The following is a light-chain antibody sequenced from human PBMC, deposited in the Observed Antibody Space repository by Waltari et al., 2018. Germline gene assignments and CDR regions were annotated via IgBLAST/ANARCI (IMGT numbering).Light chain of an antibody. CDR2: NNN. Sequence: QSVLTPPPSASGTPGPTVTISCPGSRSNIGGNAVNWYRQLPGTAPKLLIFNNNQRPSGVPDRFSGSKSGTSASLAISGLQYDDEAHYYCAAWDDSLNGSVIFGGGTKLTVL. CDR1: RSNIGGNA. CDR3: AAWDDSLNGSVI. J-gene: IGLJ2*01. V-gene: IGLV1-44*01.